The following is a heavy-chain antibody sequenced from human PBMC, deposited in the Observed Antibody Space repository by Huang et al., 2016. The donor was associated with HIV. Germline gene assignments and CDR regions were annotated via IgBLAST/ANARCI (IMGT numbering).Heavy chain of an antibody. Sequence: QVQLVESGGGLVKPGGSLRLSCAASGFTFSDYYMRWIRQAPGEGLEWVSLISISGSTIYYADSGKGRFTISRDNAKNSLYLQMNNLRAEDTAMYYCARERMVGSTGIFDYWGQGTLVTVSS. CDR3: ARERMVGSTGIFDY. J-gene: IGHJ4*02. D-gene: IGHD1-26*01. V-gene: IGHV3-11*01. CDR1: GFTFSDYY. CDR2: ISISGSTI.